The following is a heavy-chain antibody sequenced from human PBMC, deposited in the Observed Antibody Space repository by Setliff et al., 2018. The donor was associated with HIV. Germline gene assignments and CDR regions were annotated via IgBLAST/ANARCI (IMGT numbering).Heavy chain of an antibody. CDR2: IYPGDSDT. Sequence: GASLKISCKGSGYSFTSYWIGWVRQMPGKGLEWMGIIYPGDSDTRYSPFFQGQVTISADKSISTAYLQWSSLKASDTAMYYCARHTLTTVTTEYFDYWGQGTLVT. CDR1: GYSFTSYW. V-gene: IGHV5-51*01. D-gene: IGHD4-4*01. CDR3: ARHTLTTVTTEYFDY. J-gene: IGHJ4*02.